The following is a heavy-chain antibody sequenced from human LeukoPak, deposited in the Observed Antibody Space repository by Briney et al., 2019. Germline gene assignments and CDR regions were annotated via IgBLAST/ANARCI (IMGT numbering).Heavy chain of an antibody. CDR3: ARDLEYSGSYYQYYFDY. J-gene: IGHJ4*02. D-gene: IGHD1-26*01. CDR2: ISSSSTYI. CDR1: GFTFSSYS. V-gene: IGHV3-21*01. Sequence: GGSLRLSCAASGFTFSSYSMNWVRQAPGKGLEWVSSISSSSTYIYYADSMKGRFTISRDNAKNSLYLQMNSLRAEDTAVYYCARDLEYSGSYYQYYFDYWGQGTLVTVSS.